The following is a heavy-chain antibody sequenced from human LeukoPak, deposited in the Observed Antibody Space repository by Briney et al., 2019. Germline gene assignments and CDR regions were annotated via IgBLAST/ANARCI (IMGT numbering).Heavy chain of an antibody. CDR3: ARVDPLGYFDY. CDR1: GGSISSYY. CDR2: IYYSGST. J-gene: IGHJ4*02. V-gene: IGHV4-59*01. Sequence: SETLSLTCTVSGGSISSYYWSWIRQPPGKGLEWIGYIYYSGSTNYNPSPKSRVTISVDTSKNQFSLKLSSVTAADTAVYYCARVDPLGYFDYWGQGTLVTVSS. D-gene: IGHD7-27*01.